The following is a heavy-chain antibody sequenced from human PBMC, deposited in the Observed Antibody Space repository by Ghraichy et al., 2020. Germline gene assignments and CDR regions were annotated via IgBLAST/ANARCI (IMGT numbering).Heavy chain of an antibody. Sequence: GGSLRLSCAASGFTFSNYEMNWVRQAPGKGLEWISYINTGGDYKNYAGSVAGRFTLSRDNAKNSLYLQMNSLRAEDTAVYYCARDASPLHSSGYCPDAFDIWRQGTVVTVSS. D-gene: IGHD3-22*01. CDR2: INTGGDYK. V-gene: IGHV3-48*03. CDR3: ARDASPLHSSGYCPDAFDI. CDR1: GFTFSNYE. J-gene: IGHJ3*02.